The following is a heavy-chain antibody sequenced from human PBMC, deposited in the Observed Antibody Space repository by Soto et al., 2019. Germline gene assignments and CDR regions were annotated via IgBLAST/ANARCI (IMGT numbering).Heavy chain of an antibody. D-gene: IGHD4-17*01. CDR1: GFTFSSYG. Sequence: GGSLRLSCAASGFTFSSYGMHWVRQAPGKGLEWVAVIWYDGSNKYYADSVKGRFTISRDNSKNTLYLQMNSLRAEDTAVYYCARLCLDYGDYCGALDYWGQGTLVTVSS. V-gene: IGHV3-33*01. CDR2: IWYDGSNK. CDR3: ARLCLDYGDYCGALDY. J-gene: IGHJ4*02.